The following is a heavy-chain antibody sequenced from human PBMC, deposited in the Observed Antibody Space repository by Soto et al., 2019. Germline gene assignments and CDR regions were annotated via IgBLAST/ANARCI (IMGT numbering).Heavy chain of an antibody. D-gene: IGHD3-10*01. V-gene: IGHV4-59*01. CDR3: ARSRLWFGAAVDY. Sequence: SETLSLTCTVSGGSISSYYWSWIRQPPGKGLEWIGYIYYSGSTKYNPSLKSRVTISVDTSKNQFSLELSSVTAADTAVYYCARSRLWFGAAVDYWGQGILVTVSS. CDR1: GGSISSYY. J-gene: IGHJ4*02. CDR2: IYYSGST.